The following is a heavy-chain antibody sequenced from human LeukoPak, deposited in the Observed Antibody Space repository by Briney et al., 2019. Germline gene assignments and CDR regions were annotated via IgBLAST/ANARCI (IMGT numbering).Heavy chain of an antibody. D-gene: IGHD4-17*01. CDR1: GFTFGSYA. J-gene: IGHJ3*02. Sequence: PGGSLRLSCAASGFTFGSYALTWLRQAPGPGLEWVSSISDSGGRTFYADSVKGRFTISRDNSKDTLNLQMNSLRAEDTAVYFCAGRCIYPDYGRLDAFDIWGQGTMVTVSS. CDR3: AGRCIYPDYGRLDAFDI. CDR2: ISDSGGRT. V-gene: IGHV3-23*01.